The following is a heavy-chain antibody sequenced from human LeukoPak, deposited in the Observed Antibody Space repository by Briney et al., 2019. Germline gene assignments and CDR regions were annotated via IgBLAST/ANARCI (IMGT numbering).Heavy chain of an antibody. V-gene: IGHV1-2*02. CDR2: INPNNGDT. D-gene: IGHD3-10*01. Sequence: ASVKVSCKASGYTFTGYFLHWVRQAPGQGFEWMAWINPNNGDTSYAQKFQGRVTMTRDTSISTAYMELSRLRSDDTAVYYCTRFGAPQWSGAPLGINAFDFWGQGTMVTVSS. CDR3: TRFGAPQWSGAPLGINAFDF. J-gene: IGHJ3*01. CDR1: GYTFTGYF.